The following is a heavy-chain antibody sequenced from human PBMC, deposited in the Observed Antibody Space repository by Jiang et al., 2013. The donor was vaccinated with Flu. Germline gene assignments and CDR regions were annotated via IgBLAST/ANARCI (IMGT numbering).Heavy chain of an antibody. V-gene: IGHV5-10-1*01. CDR1: GYSFTTYY. D-gene: IGHD2-2*02. Sequence: GAEVKKPGESLRISCKGSGYSFTTYYINWVRQMPGKGLEWMGRIDPSDSYTNYSPSFQGHVTISADKSISTAYLQWSSLKASDTAMYYCARHSEGYCSSTSCYTGLNAFDIWGQGTMVTVSS. CDR3: ARHSEGYCSSTSCYTGLNAFDI. CDR2: IDPSDSYT. J-gene: IGHJ3*02.